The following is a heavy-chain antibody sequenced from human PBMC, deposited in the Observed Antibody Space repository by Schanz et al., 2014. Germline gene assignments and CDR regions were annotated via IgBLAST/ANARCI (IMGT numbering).Heavy chain of an antibody. Sequence: QVQLVQSGSELTRPGASVKVSCKASGYNFTTYTMNWVRQAPGQGLEWMGWINTNTGNPTYAQGFTGRFVFSLDTSVGADYLQISFLKDDDTAVFFCARGEANWGQYWGQGTLVTVSS. V-gene: IGHV7-4-1*02. J-gene: IGHJ4*02. CDR1: GYNFTTYT. D-gene: IGHD7-27*01. CDR3: ARGEANWGQY. CDR2: INTNTGNP.